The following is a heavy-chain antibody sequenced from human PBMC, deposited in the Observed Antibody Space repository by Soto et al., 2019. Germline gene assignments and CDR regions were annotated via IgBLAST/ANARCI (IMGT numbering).Heavy chain of an antibody. D-gene: IGHD3-3*01. J-gene: IGHJ6*02. V-gene: IGHV3-48*03. Sequence: EVQLEESGGGLVQPGGSLRLSCAASGFTFSSYEMNWVRQVPGKGLQWVSYIGTSETIRYYADSVKGRFTISRDNAKNSLYLQRNSLIAEDTAIYSCAIEPLTLFCGLRDNVYYGMDAWGRCTTVIVSS. CDR1: GFTFSSYE. CDR3: AIEPLTLFCGLRDNVYYGMDA. CDR2: IGTSETIR.